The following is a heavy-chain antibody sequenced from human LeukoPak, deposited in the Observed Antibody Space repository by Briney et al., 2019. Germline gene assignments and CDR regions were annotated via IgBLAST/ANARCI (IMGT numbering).Heavy chain of an antibody. Sequence: GASVKVSCKASGGTFSSYTISWVRQAPGQGLEWMGRIIPILGIANYAQKFQGRVTITADKSTSTAYMELSSLRSEDTAVYYCARERYCSSTSCYPEPFDYWGQGTLVTVFS. CDR1: GGTFSSYT. CDR2: IIPILGIA. V-gene: IGHV1-69*04. CDR3: ARERYCSSTSCYPEPFDY. D-gene: IGHD2-2*01. J-gene: IGHJ4*02.